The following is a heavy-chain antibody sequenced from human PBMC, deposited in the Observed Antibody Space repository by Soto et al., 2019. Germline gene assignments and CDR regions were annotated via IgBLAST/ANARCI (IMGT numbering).Heavy chain of an antibody. CDR2: IAYSGDT. J-gene: IGHJ5*02. Sequence: SETLSLTCAVSGASITGADSYWFWIRKPPGKGLEWIGYIAYSGDTYYNPSLRSRVTILXXXSXNXFXLXXXSVTXADTAVYFCARDFERSAIGPWGQGTSVTVSS. D-gene: IGHD3-9*01. CDR3: ARDFERSAIGP. V-gene: IGHV4-30-4*01. CDR1: GASITGADSY.